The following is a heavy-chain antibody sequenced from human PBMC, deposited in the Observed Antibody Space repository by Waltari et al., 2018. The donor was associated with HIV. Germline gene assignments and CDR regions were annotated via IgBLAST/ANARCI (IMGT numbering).Heavy chain of an antibody. J-gene: IGHJ4*02. CDR3: AALPAAIGIGVDY. Sequence: EVQLLESGGGLVQPGGCLRLSFAASGFTFSSYHMSWVRQAPGKGLEWVSAISGSGGSTYYADSVKGRFTISRDNSKNTLYLQMNSLRAEDTAVYYCAALPAAIGIGVDYWGQGTLVTVSS. CDR2: ISGSGGST. D-gene: IGHD2-2*02. CDR1: GFTFSSYH. V-gene: IGHV3-23*01.